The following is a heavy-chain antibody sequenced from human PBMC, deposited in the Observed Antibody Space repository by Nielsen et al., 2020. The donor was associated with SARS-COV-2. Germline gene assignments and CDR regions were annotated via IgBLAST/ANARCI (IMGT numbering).Heavy chain of an antibody. V-gene: IGHV4-38-2*02. CDR1: GYSISSGYY. CDR3: ARGSMVRGVIIFSWFDP. J-gene: IGHJ5*02. CDR2: IYHSGST. D-gene: IGHD3-10*01. Sequence: ESLKISCTVSGYSISSGYYWGWIRQPPGKGLEWIGSIYHSGSTYYNPSLKSRVTISVDTSKNQFSLKLSSVTAADTAVYYCARGSMVRGVIIFSWFDPWGQGTLVTVSS.